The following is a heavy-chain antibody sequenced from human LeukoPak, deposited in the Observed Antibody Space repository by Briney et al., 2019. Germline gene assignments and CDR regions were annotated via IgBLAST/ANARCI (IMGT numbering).Heavy chain of an antibody. CDR3: ARGRGRYYGSGSQPTDY. CDR2: INHSGST. Sequence: SETLSLTCAVYGGSFSGYYWSWLRQPPGKGLEWIGEINHSGSTNYNPSLKSRVTISVGTSKNQFSLKLSSVTAADTAVYYCARGRGRYYGSGSQPTDYWGQGTLVTVSS. J-gene: IGHJ4*02. CDR1: GGSFSGYY. D-gene: IGHD3-10*01. V-gene: IGHV4-34*01.